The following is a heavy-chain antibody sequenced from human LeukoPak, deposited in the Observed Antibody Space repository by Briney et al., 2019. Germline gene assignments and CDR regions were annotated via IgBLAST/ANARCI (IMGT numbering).Heavy chain of an antibody. CDR1: GFTFSSYG. CDR3: ARDAHWNYRERYYFDH. CDR2: IRYDGSSK. J-gene: IGHJ4*02. Sequence: GGSLRLSCAASGFTFSSYGMHWVRQAPGKGLEWVAFIRYDGSSKYYADSVKGRFTISRDNSKNTLYLQMNSLRAEDTAVYYCARDAHWNYRERYYFDHWGQGTLVTVSS. V-gene: IGHV3-30*02. D-gene: IGHD1-7*01.